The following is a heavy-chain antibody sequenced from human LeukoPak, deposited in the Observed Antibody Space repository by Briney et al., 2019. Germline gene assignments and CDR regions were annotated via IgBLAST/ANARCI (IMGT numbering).Heavy chain of an antibody. D-gene: IGHD3-10*01. Sequence: GGSLRLSCAASGFTFSSYGMSWVRQAPGKGLEWVSAISGSGGSTYYADSVKGRFTISRDNSKNTLYLQMNSLRAEDTAVYYCAKDQGLLWFGEADYYYMDVWGKGTTVTISS. CDR2: ISGSGGST. CDR1: GFTFSSYG. CDR3: AKDQGLLWFGEADYYYMDV. J-gene: IGHJ6*03. V-gene: IGHV3-23*01.